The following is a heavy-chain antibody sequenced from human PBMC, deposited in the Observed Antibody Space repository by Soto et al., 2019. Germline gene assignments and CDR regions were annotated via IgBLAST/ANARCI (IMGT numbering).Heavy chain of an antibody. CDR2: IIPIFGTA. D-gene: IGHD6-6*01. V-gene: IGHV1-69*13. CDR1: GGTFSSYA. Sequence: EASVKVSCKASGGTFSSYAISWVRQAPGQGLEWMGGIIPIFGTANYAQKFQGRVTMTADESTSTAYMELSSLRSEDTAVYYCARGPSSSSGFGYYYYGMDVWGQGTTVTVSS. J-gene: IGHJ6*02. CDR3: ARGPSSSSGFGYYYYGMDV.